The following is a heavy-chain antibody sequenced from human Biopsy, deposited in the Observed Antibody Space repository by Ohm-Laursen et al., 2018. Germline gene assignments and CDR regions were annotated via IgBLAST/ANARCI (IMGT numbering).Heavy chain of an antibody. CDR1: GGSISNNNYY. D-gene: IGHD3-22*01. CDR2: IFYRGST. Sequence: TLSLTCTVSGGSISNNNYYWGWIRQPPGKGLEWIGSIFYRGSTRYKPSLKSGVTISVDTSKNQFSVKLNSVTAADTAVYYCARDYDTSGYYYVSWGQGTLVTVSS. CDR3: ARDYDTSGYYYVS. V-gene: IGHV4-39*01. J-gene: IGHJ5*02.